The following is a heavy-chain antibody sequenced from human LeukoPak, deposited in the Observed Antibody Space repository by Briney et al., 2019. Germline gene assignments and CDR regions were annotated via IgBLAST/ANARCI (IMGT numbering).Heavy chain of an antibody. V-gene: IGHV1-8*01. Sequence: RGASVKVSCKASGYTFTSYDINWVRQATGQGLEWMGWMNPNSGNTGYAQKFQGRVTMTRNTSISTAFMELSSLRSEDTAVYYCAREGDYDILTGYYSLDYWGQGTLVTVSS. CDR2: MNPNSGNT. D-gene: IGHD3-9*01. CDR1: GYTFTSYD. J-gene: IGHJ4*02. CDR3: AREGDYDILTGYYSLDY.